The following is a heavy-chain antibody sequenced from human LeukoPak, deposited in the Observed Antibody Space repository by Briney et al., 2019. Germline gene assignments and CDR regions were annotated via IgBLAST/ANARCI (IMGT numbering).Heavy chain of an antibody. Sequence: AGSLRLSCAASGFTFNEYYMSWIRQAPGNGLEGVSYISSSGSTIYYADSVKGRFTIARDNSKNSLYLQMSRLRAEETAVYFCARGVELLEGCYYYYMDVWGKGTTVTVSS. V-gene: IGHV3-11*04. J-gene: IGHJ6*03. D-gene: IGHD1-26*01. CDR1: GFTFNEYY. CDR3: ARGVELLEGCYYYYMDV. CDR2: ISSSGSTI.